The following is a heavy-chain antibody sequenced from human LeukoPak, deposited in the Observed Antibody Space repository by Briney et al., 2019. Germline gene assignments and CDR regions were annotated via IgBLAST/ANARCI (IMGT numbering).Heavy chain of an antibody. CDR3: ARDYASDY. V-gene: IGHV3-7*01. Sequence: DSVKGRFTISRDNAKNSLCLQMSSLRAEDTAVYYCARDYASDYWGQGTLVTVSS. J-gene: IGHJ4*02. D-gene: IGHD3-10*01.